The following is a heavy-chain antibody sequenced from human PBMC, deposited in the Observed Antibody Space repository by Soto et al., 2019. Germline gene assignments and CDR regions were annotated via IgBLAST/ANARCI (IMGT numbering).Heavy chain of an antibody. CDR2: ISSSGSTI. V-gene: IGHV3-48*03. CDR1: GFTFSSYE. Sequence: GSLRLSCAASGFTFSSYEMNWVRQAPGKGLEWVSYISSSGSTIYYADSVKGRFTISRDNAKNSLYLQMNSLRAEDTAVYYCARARCITMVRGVCLYYYGMDVWGQGATVTVSS. CDR3: ARARCITMVRGVCLYYYGMDV. J-gene: IGHJ6*02. D-gene: IGHD3-10*01.